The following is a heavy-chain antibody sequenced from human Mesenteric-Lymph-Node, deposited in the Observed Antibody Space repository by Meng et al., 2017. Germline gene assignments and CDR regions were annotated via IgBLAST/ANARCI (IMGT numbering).Heavy chain of an antibody. D-gene: IGHD3-10*01. CDR2: IYHSGST. Sequence: QLQAPAQVLVNPSEILSLTCTVSGGSISSNGFYLDSVRQPPGKGLEWIGAIYHSGSTSYHPSLQSRVTMFVDTSKNQFSLMLTSVTATDTAVYYCARRRGGSGRDCWGQGTLVTVSS. CDR1: GGSISSNGFY. J-gene: IGHJ4*02. V-gene: IGHV4-39*01. CDR3: ARRRGGSGRDC.